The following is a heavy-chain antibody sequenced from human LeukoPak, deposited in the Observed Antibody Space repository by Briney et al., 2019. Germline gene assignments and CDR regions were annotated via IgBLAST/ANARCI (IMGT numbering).Heavy chain of an antibody. D-gene: IGHD2-2*01. Sequence: ASVKVSCKASGYTFTSYGISWVRQAPGQGLEWMGWINPNSGGTNYAQKFQGWVTMTRDTSISTAYMELSRLRSDDTAVYYCARMLGTSCYDYWGQGTLVTVSS. CDR3: ARMLGTSCYDY. J-gene: IGHJ4*02. CDR1: GYTFTSYG. CDR2: INPNSGGT. V-gene: IGHV1-2*04.